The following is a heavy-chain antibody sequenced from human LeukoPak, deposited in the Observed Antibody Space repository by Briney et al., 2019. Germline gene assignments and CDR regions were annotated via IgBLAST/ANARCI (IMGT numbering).Heavy chain of an antibody. CDR2: INHSGST. D-gene: IGHD3-10*01. Sequence: PSETLSLTCAVYGGSFSGYYWSWIRQPPGKGLEWIGEINHSGSTNYNPSLKSRVTISVDTSKNQFSLKLSSVTAADTAVYYCASGSTGGVFDYWGQGTLVTVSS. CDR3: ASGSTGGVFDY. V-gene: IGHV4-34*01. CDR1: GGSFSGYY. J-gene: IGHJ4*02.